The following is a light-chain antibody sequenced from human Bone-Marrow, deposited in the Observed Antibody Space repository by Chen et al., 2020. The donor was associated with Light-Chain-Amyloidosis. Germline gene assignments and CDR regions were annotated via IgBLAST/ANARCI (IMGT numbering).Light chain of an antibody. CDR2: EVT. V-gene: IGLV2-14*01. CDR1: SSDVGGYNH. J-gene: IGLJ1*01. CDR3: SSCTITNTLV. Sequence: QSALTQPASVSGSPGQLITISCTGTSSDVGGYNHVSWYQQHPDKAPKLMIYEVTNRPSWVPDRFSGSKSDNPASLTISGLQTGDEADYFCSSCTITNTLVFGSGTRVTVL.